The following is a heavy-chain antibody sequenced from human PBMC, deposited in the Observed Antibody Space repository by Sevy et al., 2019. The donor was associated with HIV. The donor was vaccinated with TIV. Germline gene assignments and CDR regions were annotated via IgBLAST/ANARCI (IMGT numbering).Heavy chain of an antibody. Sequence: SETLSLTCAVSGGSFTSYYWTWIRQPPGKGLEWIGEINPSGSNNYNPSLKSRITMSLDTSKNQFSLTMNSVSAAETAVYYCARGNIQVTMIVVGFTGGIYHFDSWGQGTLVTVSS. CDR1: GGSFTSYY. CDR2: INPSGSN. J-gene: IGHJ4*02. CDR3: ARGNIQVTMIVVGFTGGIYHFDS. D-gene: IGHD3-22*01. V-gene: IGHV4-34*01.